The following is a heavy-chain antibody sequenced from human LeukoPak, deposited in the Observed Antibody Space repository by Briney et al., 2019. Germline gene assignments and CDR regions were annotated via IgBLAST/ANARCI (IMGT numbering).Heavy chain of an antibody. CDR2: IRYDGNKK. CDR1: GFTFSTYG. J-gene: IGHJ6*03. V-gene: IGHV3-30*02. Sequence: PGGSLRLSCVVSGFTFSTYGMHWVRQASGKGLEWVAFIRYDGNKKFYADSVKGRFTISRDTSKNTLFLQMNSLRADDTAVYYCARGGACSTTSCYTMAYYMDVWGKGTTVTVSS. CDR3: ARGGACSTTSCYTMAYYMDV. D-gene: IGHD2-2*02.